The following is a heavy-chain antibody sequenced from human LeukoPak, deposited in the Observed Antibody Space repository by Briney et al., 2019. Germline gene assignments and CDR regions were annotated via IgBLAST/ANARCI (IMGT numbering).Heavy chain of an antibody. V-gene: IGHV3-53*01. D-gene: IGHD3-10*01. J-gene: IGHJ6*02. Sequence: GGSLRLSCAASGFTVSSHYMNWVRQAPGKGLQWVSVIYSGGSTYYADSVKGRFTISRDNSKNTLYLQMNSLRAEDTAVYYCARDPSFSVPYYYYGMDIWGQGTTVTVSS. CDR3: ARDPSFSVPYYYYGMDI. CDR1: GFTVSSHY. CDR2: IYSGGST.